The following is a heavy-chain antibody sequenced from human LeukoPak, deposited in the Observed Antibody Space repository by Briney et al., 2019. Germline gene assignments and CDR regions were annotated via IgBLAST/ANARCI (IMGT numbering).Heavy chain of an antibody. J-gene: IGHJ4*02. CDR1: GFTFSSYA. Sequence: PGRSLRLSCAASGFTFSSYAMHWFRQAPGKGLEWVAVIPYDGNNKDFADSVKGRFTISRDNSKNTVYLQMNSLRPEDTAVYFCARDSYYWGQGTLVTVSS. CDR3: ARDSYY. CDR2: IPYDGNNK. V-gene: IGHV3-30-3*01.